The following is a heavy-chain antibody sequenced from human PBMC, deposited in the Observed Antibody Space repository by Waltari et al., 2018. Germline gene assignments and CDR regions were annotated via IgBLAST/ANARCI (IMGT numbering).Heavy chain of an antibody. D-gene: IGHD2-15*01. Sequence: EVQLVESGGGLFNPGGSLRLPCDASGFTFSSYSMNWVRQAPGKGLEWVSSISSSSSYIYYADSVKGRFTISRDNAKNSLYLQMNSLRAEDTAVYYCARERSPLSSIDYWGQGTLVTVSS. CDR1: GFTFSSYS. J-gene: IGHJ4*02. CDR2: ISSSSSYI. CDR3: ARERSPLSSIDY. V-gene: IGHV3-21*01.